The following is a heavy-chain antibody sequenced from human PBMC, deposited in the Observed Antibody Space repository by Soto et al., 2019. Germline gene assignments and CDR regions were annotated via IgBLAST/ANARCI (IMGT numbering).Heavy chain of an antibody. V-gene: IGHV3-15*01. CDR3: TTEWLHPALDY. Sequence: WWSLRLSCSASVFTCSNAWMSWFRQAPGKGLEWVGRIKSKTDGGTTDYAAPVKGRFTISRDDSKNTLYLQMNSLKTEDTAVYYCTTEWLHPALDYWGQGTLVTVSS. CDR2: IKSKTDGGTT. CDR1: VFTCSNAW. J-gene: IGHJ4*02. D-gene: IGHD5-12*01.